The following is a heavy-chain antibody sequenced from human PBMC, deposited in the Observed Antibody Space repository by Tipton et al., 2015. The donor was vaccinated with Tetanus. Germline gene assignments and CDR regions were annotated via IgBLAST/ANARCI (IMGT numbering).Heavy chain of an antibody. J-gene: IGHJ4*02. V-gene: IGHV4-59*01. CDR3: ARGPLENEGYFDS. CDR2: IYSSGGA. Sequence: TLSLTCIVSGGSMRSYYWSWIRQPPGKGLEWIGHIYSSGGARYNPSLKSRTTMSVDRSKSQFSPEVTSVTAADTAVYFCARGPLENEGYFDSWGQGILVTVTA. CDR1: GGSMRSYY. D-gene: IGHD1-1*01.